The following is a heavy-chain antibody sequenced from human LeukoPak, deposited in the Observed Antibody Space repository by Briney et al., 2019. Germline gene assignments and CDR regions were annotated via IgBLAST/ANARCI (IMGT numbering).Heavy chain of an antibody. J-gene: IGHJ6*03. CDR1: GGSISSGSYY. Sequence: KSSETLSLTCTVSGGSISSGSYYWSWIRQPAGKGLEWIGRIYTSGSTNYNPSLKSRVTMSVDTSKNQFSLKLSSVTAADTAVYYCAREARDYDSGSLGYYYYYYYMDVWGKGTTVTISS. D-gene: IGHD3-10*01. V-gene: IGHV4-61*02. CDR2: IYTSGST. CDR3: AREARDYDSGSLGYYYYYYYMDV.